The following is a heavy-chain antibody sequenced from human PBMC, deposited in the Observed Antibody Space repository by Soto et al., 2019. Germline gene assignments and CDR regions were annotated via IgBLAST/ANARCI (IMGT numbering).Heavy chain of an antibody. Sequence: EVEMLESGGGLVQPGGSLRLSCAVSGLTFRNYAMTWVRQAPGKGLEWVSTIAGDASSIFYVDSVKGRFTISRDNSNNMVYLKINSLRAEDTAVYYCAKGGHYSVFDSWGQGTLVTVSS. V-gene: IGHV3-23*01. J-gene: IGHJ5*01. D-gene: IGHD1-26*01. CDR2: IAGDASSI. CDR1: GLTFRNYA. CDR3: AKGGHYSVFDS.